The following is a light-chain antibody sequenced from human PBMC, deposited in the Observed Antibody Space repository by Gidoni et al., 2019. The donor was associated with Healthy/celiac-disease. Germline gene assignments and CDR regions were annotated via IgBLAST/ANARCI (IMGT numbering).Light chain of an antibody. Sequence: QSALTQPASVSGSPGQSITISCTGTSSDVGGYNYVSWYQQHPGKAPKLMIYDVSNRPSCVSHRFSGSKSGNTASLTISGLQAEDEADYYCSSYTSSSTLGVFGTGTKVTVL. V-gene: IGLV2-14*01. J-gene: IGLJ1*01. CDR1: SSDVGGYNY. CDR3: SSYTSSSTLGV. CDR2: DVS.